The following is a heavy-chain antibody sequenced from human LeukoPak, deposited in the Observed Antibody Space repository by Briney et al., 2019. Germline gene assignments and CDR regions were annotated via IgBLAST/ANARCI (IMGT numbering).Heavy chain of an antibody. J-gene: IGHJ4*02. Sequence: PLETLSLTCSVSGASTSTNYWSWIRQPAGKGLEWIGRIYNSGNTNYSPSLESRVTMSADTSKNHFSLRLTSVTAADTAVYYCARGSFDSSGYYVFDYWGQGRLVTVSS. V-gene: IGHV4-4*07. CDR2: IYNSGNT. CDR3: ARGSFDSSGYYVFDY. D-gene: IGHD3-22*01. CDR1: GASTSTNY.